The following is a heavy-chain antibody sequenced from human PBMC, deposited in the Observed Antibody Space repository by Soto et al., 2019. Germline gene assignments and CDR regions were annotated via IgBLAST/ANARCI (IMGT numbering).Heavy chain of an antibody. Sequence: QVQLLQSGAEVKKPGASVRVSCRASGYTFKNYDMNWVRRAPGQGLEWMGWMNPNSGNTGYAQKFQDRVTMTSDTSTRTAYMELSSLTAEDTALYYCARQMTWSSWCFDLWGSGTQVTVSS. CDR3: ARQMTWSSWCFDL. D-gene: IGHD3-10*01. CDR1: GYTFKNYD. CDR2: MNPNSGNT. V-gene: IGHV1-8*01. J-gene: IGHJ2*01.